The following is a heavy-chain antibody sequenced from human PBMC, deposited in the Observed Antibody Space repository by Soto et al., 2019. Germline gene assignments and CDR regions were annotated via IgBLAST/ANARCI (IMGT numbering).Heavy chain of an antibody. CDR3: ARDQGNNWDLDY. Sequence: GGSLRLSCAASGFTFDDYAMHWVRQAPGKGLEWVSGISWNSGRIFYTDSVKGRFTISIDNAKNSLYLQMNSLRVEDTAVYYCARDQGNNWDLDYWGQGTQVTVSS. V-gene: IGHV3-9*01. J-gene: IGHJ4*02. CDR2: ISWNSGRI. CDR1: GFTFDDYA. D-gene: IGHD1-20*01.